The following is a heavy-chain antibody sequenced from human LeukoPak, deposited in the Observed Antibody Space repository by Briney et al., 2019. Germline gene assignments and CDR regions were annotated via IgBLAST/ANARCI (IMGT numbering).Heavy chain of an antibody. D-gene: IGHD6-19*01. CDR3: ARRGDSSGWFPY. V-gene: IGHV4-61*01. CDR2: IYYSGST. J-gene: IGHJ4*02. Sequence: SETLSLTCTVSGGSVSSASYYWTWIRQPPGKGLEWIGYIYYSGSTNYNPSLKSRVTISVDTSKNQFSLKLSSVTAADTAVYYCARRGDSSGWFPYWGQGTLVTVSS. CDR1: GGSVSSASYY.